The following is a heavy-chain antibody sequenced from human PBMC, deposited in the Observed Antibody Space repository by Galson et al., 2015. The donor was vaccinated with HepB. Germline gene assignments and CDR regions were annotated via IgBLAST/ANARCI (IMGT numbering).Heavy chain of an antibody. CDR3: ARDLDGRSWYQPFDY. J-gene: IGHJ4*02. Sequence: QSGAEVKKPGASVKVSCKASGYRFTSYGITWVRQAPGQGLEWLASTGTSTGITDYAQKFQDRVTMTTDSSTNTAYMELRSLTSDDTALYYCARDLDGRSWYQPFDYWGQGTLVTVSS. CDR1: GYRFTSYG. CDR2: TGTSTGIT. V-gene: IGHV1-18*01. D-gene: IGHD2-2*01.